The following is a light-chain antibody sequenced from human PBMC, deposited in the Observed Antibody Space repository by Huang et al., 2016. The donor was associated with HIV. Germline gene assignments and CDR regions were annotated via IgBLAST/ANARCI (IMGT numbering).Light chain of an antibody. CDR2: CAS. V-gene: IGKV4-1*01. Sequence: DIVLTQSPDSLAVSLGERATINCKSSQNILSTPNNKNFLAWYQLKPVRPPKMLISCASIREPGVPDRFSGSGSGTDFALTISSLQPEDVAIYYCQQYYTLPVFGQGTKVEI. J-gene: IGKJ1*01. CDR1: QNILSTPNNKNF. CDR3: QQYYTLPV.